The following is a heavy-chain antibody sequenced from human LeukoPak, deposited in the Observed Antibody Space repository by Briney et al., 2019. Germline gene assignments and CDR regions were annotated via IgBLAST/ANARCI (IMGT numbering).Heavy chain of an antibody. J-gene: IGHJ6*02. CDR1: GYTFTSYG. D-gene: IGHD3-9*01. Sequence: GASVKVSCKASGYTFTSYGISWVRQAPGQGREWMGWISAYNGNPAYAQKLQGRLTMTTDTSTSTAYMELRSLRSDDTAVYYCAIHLGDYYDILTGYSPWSYGMDVWGQGTTVTVSS. V-gene: IGHV1-18*01. CDR2: ISAYNGNP. CDR3: AIHLGDYYDILTGYSPWSYGMDV.